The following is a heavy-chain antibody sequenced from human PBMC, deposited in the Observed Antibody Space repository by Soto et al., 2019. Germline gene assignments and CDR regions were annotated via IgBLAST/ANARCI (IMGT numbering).Heavy chain of an antibody. V-gene: IGHV4-34*08. D-gene: IGHD6-13*01. CDR3: AVGRIAAASGGP. Sequence: PAGSLTHSCAASGGTFSSYDWSWIRQAPGKGLGWIGEINQSGSTNYNPSLKNRDNISVDTSKNQFSLKLSSVTAADRAVDYCAVGRIAAASGGPWGQGTMVTVSS. J-gene: IGHJ5*02. CDR1: GGTFSSYD. CDR2: INQSGST.